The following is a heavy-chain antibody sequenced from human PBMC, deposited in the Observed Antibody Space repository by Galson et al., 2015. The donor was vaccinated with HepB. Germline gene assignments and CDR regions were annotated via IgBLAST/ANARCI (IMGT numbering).Heavy chain of an antibody. D-gene: IGHD3-10*01. V-gene: IGHV3-30*04. Sequence: LRLSCAASGFTFSSYAMHWVRQAPGKGLEWVAVISYDGSNKYYADSVKGRFTISRDNSKNTLYLQMNSLRAEDTAVYYCARPVKFGEPPYYYYGMDVWGQGTTVTVSS. CDR2: ISYDGSNK. CDR1: GFTFSSYA. CDR3: ARPVKFGEPPYYYYGMDV. J-gene: IGHJ6*02.